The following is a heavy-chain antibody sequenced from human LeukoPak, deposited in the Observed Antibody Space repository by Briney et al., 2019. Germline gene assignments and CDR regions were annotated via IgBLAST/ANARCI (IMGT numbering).Heavy chain of an antibody. J-gene: IGHJ4*02. D-gene: IGHD5-24*01. CDR2: ISTTGGYT. CDR1: GFSFSTYD. Sequence: GGSLTLSCVGSGFSFSTYDMGWVRQTPGKGLEWVSAISTTGGYTEDADSVKGRFTISRDNSQNTLFLQMHSLRAEDTAVYYCAKKPATIKFPFDIWGQGTLVTVSP. V-gene: IGHV3-23*01. CDR3: AKKPATIKFPFDI.